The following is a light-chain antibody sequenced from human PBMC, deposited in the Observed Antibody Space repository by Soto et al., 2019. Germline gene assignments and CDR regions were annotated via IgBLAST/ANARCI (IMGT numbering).Light chain of an antibody. Sequence: EIVLTQSPATLSLSPGERANLSCRASQSVGSSYLAWYQQTPGQAPRLLIYGASIRATGIPDRFSGSGSGTDFTLSISRLEPEDFAVYYCQQYGSSPTFGQGTKVDIK. V-gene: IGKV3-20*01. CDR1: QSVGSSY. CDR2: GAS. J-gene: IGKJ1*01. CDR3: QQYGSSPT.